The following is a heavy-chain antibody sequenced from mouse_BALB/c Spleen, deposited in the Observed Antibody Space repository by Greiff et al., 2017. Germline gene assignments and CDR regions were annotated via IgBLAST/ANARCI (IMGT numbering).Heavy chain of an antibody. J-gene: IGHJ2*01. V-gene: IGHV2-6-2*01. Sequence: QVQLQQSGPDLVAPSQSLSITCTVSGFSLTSYGVHWVRQPPGKGLEWLVVIWSDGSTTYNSALKSRLSISKDNSKSQVFLKMNSLQTDDTAMYYCARHSPTGSNYFDYWGQGTTLTVSS. D-gene: IGHD4-1*02. CDR3: ARHSPTGSNYFDY. CDR2: IWSDGST. CDR1: GFSLTSYG.